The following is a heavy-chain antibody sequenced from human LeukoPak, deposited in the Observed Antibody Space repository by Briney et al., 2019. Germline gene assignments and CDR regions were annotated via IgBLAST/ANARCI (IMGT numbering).Heavy chain of an antibody. CDR2: IEPNGGRT. CDR1: GSTFTKYI. V-gene: IGHV1-46*01. J-gene: IGHJ5*02. D-gene: IGHD3-3*01. Sequence: AASVKVSCKASGSTFTKYIIHWVRQAPGQGFEWVGGIEPNGGRTFHAQKFQDRVTLTRDLSPTTVYMELSSLREEDTAVYYCMRALTISGIGPPPAWGQGTLLTVSS. CDR3: MRALTISGIGPPPA.